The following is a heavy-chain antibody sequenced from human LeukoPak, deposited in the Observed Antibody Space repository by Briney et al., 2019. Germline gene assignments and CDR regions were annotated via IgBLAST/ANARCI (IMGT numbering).Heavy chain of an antibody. V-gene: IGHV4-4*07. CDR2: THTSGST. Sequence: TASETLSLTCTVSGGSISSYYWTWIRQPAGKGLEWIGRTHTSGSTNYNPSLKSRVTISVDTSKNQFSLKLSSVTAADTAVYYCARESYYGSGRFDYWGQGTLVTVSS. D-gene: IGHD3-10*01. CDR3: ARESYYGSGRFDY. J-gene: IGHJ4*02. CDR1: GGSISSYY.